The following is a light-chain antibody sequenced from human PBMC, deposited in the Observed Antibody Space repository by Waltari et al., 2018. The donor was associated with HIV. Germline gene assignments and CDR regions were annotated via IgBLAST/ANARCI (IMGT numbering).Light chain of an antibody. J-gene: IGLJ2*01. V-gene: IGLV1-51*01. CDR2: DNN. CDR3: GTWDTSLSAGV. Sequence: QSVLTQPPAASAAPGQTVTISCSGSRPNIANTYVSWYQQLPGTAPKPLIYDNNRRSSGIPDRFSGSKSGTSATLAIAGLQTGDEADYYCGTWDTSLSAGVFGGGTKVTVL. CDR1: RPNIANTY.